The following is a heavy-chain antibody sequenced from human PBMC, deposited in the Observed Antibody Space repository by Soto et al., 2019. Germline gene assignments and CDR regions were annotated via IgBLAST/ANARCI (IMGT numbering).Heavy chain of an antibody. V-gene: IGHV3-21*06. CDR2: IHRASTYI. D-gene: IGHD1-1*01. CDR1: GFTFSSFD. CDR3: ARRAVTTYHFFDY. J-gene: IGHJ4*02. Sequence: GGSLRLSCEASGFTFSSFDMDWVRQAPGKGLEWVSSIHRASTYIYYADSVRGRFTISRDNAKSSLYLQMNSLTVEDTAVYYCARRAVTTYHFFDYWGQGALVTVSS.